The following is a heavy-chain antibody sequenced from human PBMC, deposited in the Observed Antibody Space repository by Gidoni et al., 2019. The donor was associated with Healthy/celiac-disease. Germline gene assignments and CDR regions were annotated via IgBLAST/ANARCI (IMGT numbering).Heavy chain of an antibody. D-gene: IGHD1-26*01. J-gene: IGHJ4*02. CDR3: TTEVVGANY. CDR2: IKSKTDGGTT. Sequence: EVQLVESGGGLVKPGGSLRLSCAASGFTFSNAWMSWVRQAPGTGLEWVVRIKSKTDGGTTDYAAPVKGRFTISRDDSKNTLYLQMNSLKTEDTAVYYCTTEVVGANYWGQGTLVTVSS. CDR1: GFTFSNAW. V-gene: IGHV3-15*01.